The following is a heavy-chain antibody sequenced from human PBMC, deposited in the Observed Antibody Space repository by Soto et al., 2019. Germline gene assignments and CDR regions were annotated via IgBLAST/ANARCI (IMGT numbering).Heavy chain of an antibody. CDR1: GFTFSHYW. Sequence: EVQLVESGGGLVQPGGSLRLSCAASGFTFSHYWMSWVRQAPGKGLEWVANIKQDGSEKYYVDSVKGRFTISRDNAKNSLSLQMKSLRAEDTAVYYCARGVVVGVRSAFDIWGQGTMVTVSS. V-gene: IGHV3-7*01. D-gene: IGHD2-15*01. CDR3: ARGVVVGVRSAFDI. CDR2: IKQDGSEK. J-gene: IGHJ3*02.